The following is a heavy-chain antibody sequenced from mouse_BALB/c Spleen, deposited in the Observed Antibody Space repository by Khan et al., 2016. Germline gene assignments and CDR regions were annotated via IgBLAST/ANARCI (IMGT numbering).Heavy chain of an antibody. V-gene: IGHV1-9*01. CDR2: ILPGSVNT. J-gene: IGHJ4*01. CDR1: GYTFNNYW. Sequence: QVQLQQSGAEVMKPGASVKISCKATGYTFNNYWIEWVKQRPGHGLEWIGDILPGSVNTNYNENFKGKATFTADTSSNTAYMQLSSLTSEDSAVFYCARACYSMDYWGQGTSVTVSS. CDR3: ARACYSMDY.